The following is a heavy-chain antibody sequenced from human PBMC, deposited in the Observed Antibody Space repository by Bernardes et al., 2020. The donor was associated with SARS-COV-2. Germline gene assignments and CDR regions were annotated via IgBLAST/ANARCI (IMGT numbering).Heavy chain of an antibody. J-gene: IGHJ4*02. CDR3: VKGSIAVAGADY. D-gene: IGHD6-19*01. CDR1: GFTFSTYA. Sequence: GGSLSLSCSASGFTFSTYAMHWVRQAPGTGLEYVSAISSDGGSTFYADSVEGRLIISRDNSKHTLDLHMSSLRVEDTAIYYCVKGSIAVAGADYWGQGILVTVSS. V-gene: IGHV3-64D*06. CDR2: ISSDGGST.